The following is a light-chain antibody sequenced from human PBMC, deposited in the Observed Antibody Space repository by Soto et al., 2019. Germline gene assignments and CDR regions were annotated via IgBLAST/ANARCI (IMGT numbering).Light chain of an antibody. Sequence: EIVLTQSPATLSLSPGERATLSCRASQSVSSDLAWYQQKPGQAPRLLIYDVSDRATGVPARFSGSESGTDFTLTISSLEPEDFAVYYCQQRDSWPLTFGGGTKVEIK. CDR3: QQRDSWPLT. CDR1: QSVSSD. V-gene: IGKV3-11*01. J-gene: IGKJ4*01. CDR2: DVS.